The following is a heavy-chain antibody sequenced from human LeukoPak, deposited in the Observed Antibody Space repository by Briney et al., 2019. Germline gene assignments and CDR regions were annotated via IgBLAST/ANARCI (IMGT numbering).Heavy chain of an antibody. CDR2: ISGSGDNT. J-gene: IGHJ4*02. CDR3: AKPARTDYADY. CDR1: GFTFSSYA. V-gene: IGHV3-23*01. Sequence: GGSLRLSCAASGFTFSSYAMNWVRQAPGKGLEWVSAISGSGDNTYYADSVKGRFTVSRDNSKNTLYLQMNSLRADDTAVYYCAKPARTDYADYWGQGTLVTVSS. D-gene: IGHD1-14*01.